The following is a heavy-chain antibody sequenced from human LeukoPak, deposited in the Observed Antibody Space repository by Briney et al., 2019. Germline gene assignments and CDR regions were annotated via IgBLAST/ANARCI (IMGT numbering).Heavy chain of an antibody. D-gene: IGHD1-26*01. CDR2: FDPEDGET. V-gene: IGHV1-24*01. Sequence: ASVKVSCKVSGYTLTELSMHWVRQAPGKGLEWMGGFDPEDGETIYAQKFRGRVTMTEDTSTDTAYMELSSLRSEDTAVYYCAPDLVVGATKLRAEYFQHWGQGTLVTVSS. CDR3: APDLVVGATKLRAEYFQH. J-gene: IGHJ1*01. CDR1: GYTLTELS.